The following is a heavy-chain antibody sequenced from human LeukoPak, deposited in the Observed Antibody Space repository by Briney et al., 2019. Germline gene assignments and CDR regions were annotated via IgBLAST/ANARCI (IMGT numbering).Heavy chain of an antibody. D-gene: IGHD6-13*01. V-gene: IGHV4-34*01. CDR3: ARGYGSSSWYYFDY. Sequence: PSETLSLTCAVYGGSFSGYYWSWIRQPPGKGLEWIGEINHSGSTNYNPSLKSRVTISVDTSKNQFSLKLSSVTAADTAAYYCARGYGSSSWYYFDYWGQGTLVTVSS. CDR2: INHSGST. CDR1: GGSFSGYY. J-gene: IGHJ4*02.